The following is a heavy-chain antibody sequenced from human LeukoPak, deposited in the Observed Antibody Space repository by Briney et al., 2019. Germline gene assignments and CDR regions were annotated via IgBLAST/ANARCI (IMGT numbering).Heavy chain of an antibody. D-gene: IGHD5-12*01. CDR1: GFTFSSYA. CDR3: ARGISGYSGYGSYYYYMDV. V-gene: IGHV3-30*04. Sequence: GGSLRLSCAASGFTFSSYAMHWVRQAPGKGLEWVAVISYDGSNKYYADSVKGRFTISRDNSKNTLYLQMNSLRAEDTAVYYCARGISGYSGYGSYYYYMDVWGKGTTVTVSS. CDR2: ISYDGSNK. J-gene: IGHJ6*03.